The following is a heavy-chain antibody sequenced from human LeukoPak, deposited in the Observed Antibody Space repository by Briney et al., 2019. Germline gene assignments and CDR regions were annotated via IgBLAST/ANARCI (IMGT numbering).Heavy chain of an antibody. Sequence: GGSLRLSCAASGFTLNEYWMSWVRQAPGKGLQWVAHIKDDGTEKYYLDSVKGRFTIARDDARNFLYLQMNSLRAEDTALYYCVRAGWELDYWGQGTLVTVSS. D-gene: IGHD4-23*01. V-gene: IGHV3-7*01. CDR3: VRAGWELDY. CDR1: GFTLNEYW. J-gene: IGHJ4*02. CDR2: IKDDGTEK.